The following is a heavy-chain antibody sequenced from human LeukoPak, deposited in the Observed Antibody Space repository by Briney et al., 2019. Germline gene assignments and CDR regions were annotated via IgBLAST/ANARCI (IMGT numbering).Heavy chain of an antibody. CDR2: IGTAGDT. D-gene: IGHD6-19*01. CDR1: GFTFSSYN. Sequence: GGSLRLSCAASGFTFSSYNMHWVRQATGKGLEWVSAIGTAGDTYYPGSVKGRFTISRENAKNSLYLQMNSLRAGDTAVCYCARGPYSSGWYKGVDYFDYWGQGTLVIVSS. J-gene: IGHJ4*02. CDR3: ARGPYSSGWYKGVDYFDY. V-gene: IGHV3-13*01.